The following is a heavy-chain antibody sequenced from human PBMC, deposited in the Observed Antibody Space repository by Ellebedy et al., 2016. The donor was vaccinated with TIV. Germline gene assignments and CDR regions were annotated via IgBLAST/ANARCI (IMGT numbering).Heavy chain of an antibody. J-gene: IGHJ4*02. CDR3: VTPLSSGWPYYFDS. V-gene: IGHV3-7*03. CDR1: GFTFSKSW. Sequence: GESLKISCATSGFTFSKSWILWVRQPPPKGLEWVANIHPHGFATHYPDSVRGRFTVSRDNAKDLLFLRMDSLRADDTGLYYCVTPLSSGWPYYFDSWGQGTLVTVAS. CDR2: IHPHGFAT. D-gene: IGHD6-19*01.